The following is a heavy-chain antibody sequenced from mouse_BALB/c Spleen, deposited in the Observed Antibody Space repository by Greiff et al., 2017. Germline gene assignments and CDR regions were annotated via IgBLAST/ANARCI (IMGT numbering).Heavy chain of an antibody. CDR1: GYAFTNYW. D-gene: IGHD2-14*01. V-gene: IGHV1-63*01. CDR2: IYPGSGNT. Sequence: VKLQESGAELVRPGTSVKISCKASGYAFTNYWLGWVKQRPGHGLEWIGDIYPGSGNTYYNEKFKGKATLTADKSSSTAYMQLSILTSEDSAVYFCARGDRYEGDWYFDVWGAGTTVTVSS. CDR3: ARGDRYEGDWYFDV. J-gene: IGHJ1*01.